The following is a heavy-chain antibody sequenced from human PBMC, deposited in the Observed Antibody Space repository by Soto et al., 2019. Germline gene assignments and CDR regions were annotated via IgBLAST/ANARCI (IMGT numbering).Heavy chain of an antibody. Sequence: SETLSLTCAVSGGSIGSSNWWSWVRQPPGKGLEWIGSIYFRGSTYYNPSLKSRVTVSVDTSKKQFSLKLTSVTAADTAVYYCAREILTGYYPAGWFDPWGQGTLVTVSS. CDR3: AREILTGYYPAGWFDP. CDR2: IYFRGST. V-gene: IGHV4-4*02. J-gene: IGHJ5*02. CDR1: GGSIGSSNW. D-gene: IGHD3-9*01.